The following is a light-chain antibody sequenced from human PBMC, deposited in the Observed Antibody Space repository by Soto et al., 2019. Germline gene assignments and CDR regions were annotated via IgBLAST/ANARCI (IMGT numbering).Light chain of an antibody. J-gene: IGLJ3*02. CDR3: SSYTSSSTRV. CDR1: SSDVGGYNY. V-gene: IGLV2-14*01. Sequence: QSALTQPASVSGSPGQSITISCTGTSSDVGGYNYVSWYQQHPGKAPKLMIYEVSTRPSGVSNRFSGSKSGNTASLTISGLQGEDEADYYCSSYTSSSTRVFGGGTKLTVL. CDR2: EVS.